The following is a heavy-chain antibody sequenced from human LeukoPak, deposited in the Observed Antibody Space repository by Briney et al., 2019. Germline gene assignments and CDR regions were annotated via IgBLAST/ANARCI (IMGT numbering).Heavy chain of an antibody. CDR1: GYTFTSYD. D-gene: IGHD6-13*01. Sequence: ASVKVSCKASGYTFTSYDINWVRQATGQGLEWMGWMNPNSGNTGYAQKFQGRVTITRNTSISTAYMELSSPRSEDTAVYYCARAGTPVAAAEYYYSYYYMDVWGKGTTVTVSS. V-gene: IGHV1-8*03. J-gene: IGHJ6*03. CDR2: MNPNSGNT. CDR3: ARAGTPVAAAEYYYSYYYMDV.